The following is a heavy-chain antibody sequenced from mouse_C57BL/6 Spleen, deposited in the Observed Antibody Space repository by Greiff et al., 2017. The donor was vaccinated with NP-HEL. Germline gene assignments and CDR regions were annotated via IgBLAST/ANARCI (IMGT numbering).Heavy chain of an antibody. CDR2: IDPSDSET. Sequence: QVQLKQPGAELVRPGSSVKLSCKASGYTFTSYWMHWVKQRPIQGLEWIGNIDPSDSETHYNQKFKDKATLTVDKSSSTAYMQLSSLTSEDSAVYYCARSDVGDFDYWGQGTTLTVSS. CDR3: ARSDVGDFDY. CDR1: GYTFTSYW. J-gene: IGHJ2*01. V-gene: IGHV1-52*01.